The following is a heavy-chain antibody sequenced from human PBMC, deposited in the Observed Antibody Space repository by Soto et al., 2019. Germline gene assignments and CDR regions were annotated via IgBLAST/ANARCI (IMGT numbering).Heavy chain of an antibody. CDR2: IPSKTNTYAT. CDR3: TRQHLDVPVASAIDY. CDR1: GFTFSGST. Sequence: PGGSLRLSCAASGFTFSGSTIHWVRQTSGKGLEWVGRIPSKTNTYATAYAASVKGRFTISRDDSKNTAYLQMNSLKTEDTAVYYCTRQHLDVPVASAIDYWGQGTLVTVSS. V-gene: IGHV3-73*01. J-gene: IGHJ4*02. D-gene: IGHD6-19*01.